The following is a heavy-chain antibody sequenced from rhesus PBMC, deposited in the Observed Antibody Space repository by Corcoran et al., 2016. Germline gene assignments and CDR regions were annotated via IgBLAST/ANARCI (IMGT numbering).Heavy chain of an antibody. CDR2: ISGSGGST. CDR3: AREYNWNYYFDY. J-gene: IGHJ4*01. Sequence: QLQLQESGPGLVKPSETLSLTCAVSGGSISSNYWNWIRQPPGKGLEWIGRISGSGGSTDYNPSLKRRVTISTDTSKKQFSLKLSSVTAADTSVYYCAREYNWNYYFDYWGQGVLVTVSS. D-gene: IGHD1-26*01. V-gene: IGHV4-173*01. CDR1: GGSISSNY.